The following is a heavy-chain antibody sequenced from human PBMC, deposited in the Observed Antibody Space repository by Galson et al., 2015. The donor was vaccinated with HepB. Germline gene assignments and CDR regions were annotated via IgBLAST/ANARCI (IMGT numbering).Heavy chain of an antibody. Sequence: SLRHSCAASGFTFSSYSMNWVRQAPGKGLEWVSYISSSSSTIYYADSVKGRFTISRDNAKNSLYLQMNSLRAEDTAVYYCARSKVVPAAMSGMDVWGKGTTVTVSS. J-gene: IGHJ6*03. CDR2: ISSSSSTI. CDR1: GFTFSSYS. CDR3: ARSKVVPAAMSGMDV. V-gene: IGHV3-48*01. D-gene: IGHD2-2*01.